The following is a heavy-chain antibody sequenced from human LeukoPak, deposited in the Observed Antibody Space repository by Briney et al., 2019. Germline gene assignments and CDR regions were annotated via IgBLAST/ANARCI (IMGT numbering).Heavy chain of an antibody. CDR3: AKGPRYCSSTSCYRGDY. V-gene: IGHV3-23*01. J-gene: IGHJ4*02. Sequence: PGGSLRLSCAASGFTFSNYAVTWVRQAPGKGLQWVSSISDSGTSADYADSVKGRFTIARDNSKNTVYLQMNSLRAGDTAVYYCAKGPRYCSSTSCYRGDYWGQGTLVTVSS. D-gene: IGHD2-2*01. CDR2: ISDSGTSA. CDR1: GFTFSNYA.